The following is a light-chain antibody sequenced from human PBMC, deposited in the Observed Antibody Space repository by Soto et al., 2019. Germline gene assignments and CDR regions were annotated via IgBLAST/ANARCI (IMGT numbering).Light chain of an antibody. J-gene: IGKJ4*01. CDR3: QQYDSYSPLT. Sequence: DIKMTQSPSTLSASVGDRVTMPCRASQGISKWLAWYQQKPGTAPKLLIYDASNLESGVPSRFSGSGSGTEFTLTIRSLQPDDFATYYCQQYDSYSPLTFGGGTKVDI. V-gene: IGKV1-5*01. CDR1: QGISKW. CDR2: DAS.